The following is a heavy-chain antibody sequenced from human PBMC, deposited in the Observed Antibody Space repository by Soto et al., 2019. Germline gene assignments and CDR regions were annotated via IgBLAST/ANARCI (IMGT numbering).Heavy chain of an antibody. CDR2: FDPEDGET. V-gene: IGHV1-24*01. D-gene: IGHD3-3*01. J-gene: IGHJ4*02. CDR1: GYTFTSYD. CDR3: ATARSYYDFWSGYYTAGYYFDY. Sequence: ASVKVSCKASGYTFTSYDINLVRQATGQGLEWMGGFDPEDGETIYAQKFQGRVTMTEDTSTDTAYMELSSLRSEDTAVYYCATARSYYDFWSGYYTAGYYFDYWGQGTLVTVSS.